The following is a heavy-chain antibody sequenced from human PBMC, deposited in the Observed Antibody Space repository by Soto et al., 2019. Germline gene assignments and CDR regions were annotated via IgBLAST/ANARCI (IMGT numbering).Heavy chain of an antibody. J-gene: IGHJ5*02. V-gene: IGHV4-31*03. CDR3: ARETSWLDP. CDR1: GGSISSCGYY. CDR2: IYYSGST. D-gene: IGHD1-7*01. Sequence: SETLSLTCTVSGGSISSCGYYWSWIRQHPVRGLEWIGYIYYSGSTYYNPSLKSRVTISVDTSRTQFSLNLYSVTAADTAVYYCARETSWLDPWGQGTLVNVSS.